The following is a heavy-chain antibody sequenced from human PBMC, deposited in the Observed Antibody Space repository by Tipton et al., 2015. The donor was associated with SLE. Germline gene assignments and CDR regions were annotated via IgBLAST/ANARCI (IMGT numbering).Heavy chain of an antibody. D-gene: IGHD3-3*01. CDR2: INNGRTT. CDR3: ARHRAVKLYRGGHYFDF. V-gene: IGHV4-34*01. J-gene: IGHJ4*02. CDR1: GGSFSDSS. Sequence: TLSLTCAVSGGSFSDSSWSWIRQTPGKGLEWIGEINNGRTTNYNTSLKTPVTLSMDTSKNHFPLRLSSVTAADTAVYYCARHRAVKLYRGGHYFDFWGQGMLVTVSA.